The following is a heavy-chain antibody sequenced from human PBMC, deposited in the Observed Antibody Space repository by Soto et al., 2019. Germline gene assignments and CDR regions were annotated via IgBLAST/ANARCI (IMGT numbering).Heavy chain of an antibody. V-gene: IGHV3-30-3*01. CDR2: ISYDGSNK. J-gene: IGHJ5*02. D-gene: IGHD3-10*01. CDR1: GFTFSSYA. CDR3: ASAPDFYGSGSPTGWFDP. Sequence: QVQLVESGGGVVQPGRSLRLSCAASGFTFSSYAMHWVRQAPGKGLEWVAVISYDGSNKYYADSVKGRFTISRDNSKNPLYLQMNSLRGEDTAVYYCASAPDFYGSGSPTGWFDPWGQGTLVTVSS.